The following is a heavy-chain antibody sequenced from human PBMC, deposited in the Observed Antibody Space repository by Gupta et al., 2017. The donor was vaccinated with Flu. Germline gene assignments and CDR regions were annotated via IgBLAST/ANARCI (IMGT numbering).Heavy chain of an antibody. V-gene: IGHV3-7*01. Sequence: EVQLVESGGGLVKPGGSLTLSCAVNGFTFRGYWMVWVRQAPGKGLEWVANIAADGSVKNYADSVKDRFTISRDDAKNSLYLQMNSLRAEDTAVYYCVRNRGWQQFDYCGQGALVTVSS. CDR1: GFTFRGYW. CDR3: VRNRGWQQFDY. J-gene: IGHJ4*02. D-gene: IGHD5-24*01. CDR2: IAADGSVK.